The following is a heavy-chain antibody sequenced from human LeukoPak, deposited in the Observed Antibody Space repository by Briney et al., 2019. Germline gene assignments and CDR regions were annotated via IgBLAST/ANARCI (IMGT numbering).Heavy chain of an antibody. CDR3: ATGRFDP. Sequence: ASVKVSCKASGYTFTGYYMHWVQQAPGKGLEWMGLVDPEDGETIYAEKFQGRVTITADTSTDTAYMELSSLRSEDTAVYYCATGRFDPWGQGTLVTVSS. V-gene: IGHV1-69-2*01. J-gene: IGHJ5*02. CDR2: VDPEDGET. CDR1: GYTFTGYY.